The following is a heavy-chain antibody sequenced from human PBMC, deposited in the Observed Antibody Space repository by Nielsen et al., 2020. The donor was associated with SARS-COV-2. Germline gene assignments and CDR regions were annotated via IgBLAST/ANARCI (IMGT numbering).Heavy chain of an antibody. CDR2: IYYSGNT. J-gene: IGHJ4*02. CDR3: ARRGIAAAGTVY. CDR1: GGSISSGGYY. D-gene: IGHD6-13*01. V-gene: IGHV4-31*03. Sequence: SETLSLTCTVSGGSISSGGYYWSWIRQHPGKGLEWIGYIYYSGNTYYNPSLKSRVTISADTSKNQFSLKLSSVTAADTAVYYCARRGIAAAGTVYWGQGTLVTVSS.